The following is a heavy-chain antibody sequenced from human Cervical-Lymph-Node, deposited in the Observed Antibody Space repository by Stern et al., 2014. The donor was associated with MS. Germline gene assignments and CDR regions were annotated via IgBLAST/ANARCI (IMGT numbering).Heavy chain of an antibody. J-gene: IGHJ4*02. CDR1: GFKFSIYW. Sequence: VQLVQSGAELIRPGESLKISCKGSGFKFSIYWIAWVRQMPGKGLEWMGIIYPGDSETRYSPSFQGQVTMSADKSTSTAYLQWSSLNVSDTAMYFCARQTTAWASDVWGQGTLVTVSS. D-gene: IGHD1-14*01. V-gene: IGHV5-51*01. CDR2: IYPGDSET. CDR3: ARQTTAWASDV.